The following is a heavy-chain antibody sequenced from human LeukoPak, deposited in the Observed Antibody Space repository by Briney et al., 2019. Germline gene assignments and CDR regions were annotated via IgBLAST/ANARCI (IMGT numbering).Heavy chain of an antibody. J-gene: IGHJ3*02. Sequence: GGSLRLSCAASGFTFSSYWMSWVRQAPGKGLEWVANIKQDGSEKYYVDSVKGRFTISRDNAKNSLYLQMNSLRAEDTAVYYCARVAEHYDILTGYYKGAFDIWGQGTMVTVSS. CDR1: GFTFSSYW. CDR3: ARVAEHYDILTGYYKGAFDI. V-gene: IGHV3-7*01. CDR2: IKQDGSEK. D-gene: IGHD3-9*01.